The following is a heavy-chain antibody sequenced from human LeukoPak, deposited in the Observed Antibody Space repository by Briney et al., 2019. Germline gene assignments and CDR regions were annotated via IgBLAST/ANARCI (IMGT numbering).Heavy chain of an antibody. CDR2: IYYSGST. CDR3: ARHPTALVSYGFDP. D-gene: IGHD5-18*01. J-gene: IGHJ5*02. V-gene: IGHV4-59*08. Sequence: SETLSLTCTVSGGSFSNYYWSWIRQPPGKGLEWIGYIYYSGSTNYNPSLKSRATISVDTSKNQFSLNLSSVTAADTAAYYCARHPTALVSYGFDPWGQGTLVTVSS. CDR1: GGSFSNYY.